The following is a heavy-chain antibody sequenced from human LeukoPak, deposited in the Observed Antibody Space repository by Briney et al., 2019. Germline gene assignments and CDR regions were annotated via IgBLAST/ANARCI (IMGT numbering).Heavy chain of an antibody. CDR1: GGSFSGYY. CDR3: ARGRDFDWLLPRYYFDY. J-gene: IGHJ4*02. CDR2: INHSGST. D-gene: IGHD3-9*01. V-gene: IGHV4-34*01. Sequence: SETLSLTCAVYGGSFSGYYWSWIRQPPGKGLEWIGEINHSGSTNYNPFLKSRVTISVDTSKNQFSLKLSSVTAADTAVYYCARGRDFDWLLPRYYFDYWGQGTLVTVSS.